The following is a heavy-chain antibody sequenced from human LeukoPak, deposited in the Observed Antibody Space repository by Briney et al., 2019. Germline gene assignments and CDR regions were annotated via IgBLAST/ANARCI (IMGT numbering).Heavy chain of an antibody. CDR3: ARFAFPSAYDSSGYYYDY. J-gene: IGHJ4*02. D-gene: IGHD3-22*01. CDR2: IYPGDSDT. CDR1: GYSFTSYW. Sequence: GESLKISCKGSGYSFTSYWIGWVRQMPGKGLEWMGIIYPGDSDTRYSPSFQGQVTISADKSISTAYLQWSSLKASDTAMYYCARFAFPSAYDSSGYYYDYWGQGTLVTVSS. V-gene: IGHV5-51*01.